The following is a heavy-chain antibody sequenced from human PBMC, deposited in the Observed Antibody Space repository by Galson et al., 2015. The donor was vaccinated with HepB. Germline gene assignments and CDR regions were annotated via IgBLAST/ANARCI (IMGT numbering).Heavy chain of an antibody. Sequence: SLRLSCAGSGFTFRSYNVNWVRQAPGKGLEWVANIKYDGSEKNYVDTVKGRFAISRDNAKNSVSLQMNSLRAEDTAVYYCAWRNNMNVWGKGTTVIVSS. CDR3: AWRNNMNV. CDR1: GFTFRSYN. J-gene: IGHJ6*04. CDR2: IKYDGSEK. V-gene: IGHV3-7*03.